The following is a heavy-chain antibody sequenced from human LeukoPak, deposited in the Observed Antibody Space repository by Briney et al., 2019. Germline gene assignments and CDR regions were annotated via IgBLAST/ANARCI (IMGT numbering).Heavy chain of an antibody. V-gene: IGHV3-23*01. D-gene: IGHD5-24*01. J-gene: IGHJ4*02. CDR1: GFTFSNCA. CDR2: IHGANT. CDR3: AKDQAGDGYNSM. Sequence: PGGSLRLSCVTSGFTFSNCAMSWVRQAPGKGLEWVSTIHGANTYYAASVKGRFTISRDNSKNTLYLQMNSLRVEDTAIYYCAKDQAGDGYNSMWGQGTRVTVSS.